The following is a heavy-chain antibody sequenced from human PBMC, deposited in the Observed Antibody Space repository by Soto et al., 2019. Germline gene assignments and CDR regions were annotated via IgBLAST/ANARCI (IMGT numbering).Heavy chain of an antibody. CDR3: ARTGGATRPIDH. CDR1: GYTFTGYY. Sequence: ASVKVSCKASGYTFTGYYMHWVRQAPGQGLEWMGWINPNSGGTNYAQKFQGWVTMTRDTSISTAYMELSRLRSEDTAVYYCARTGGATRPIDHWGQGTLVTVSS. J-gene: IGHJ4*02. V-gene: IGHV1-2*04. CDR2: INPNSGGT. D-gene: IGHD5-12*01.